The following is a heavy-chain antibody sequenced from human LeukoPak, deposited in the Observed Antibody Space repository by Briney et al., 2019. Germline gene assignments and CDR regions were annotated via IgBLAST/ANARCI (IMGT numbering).Heavy chain of an antibody. J-gene: IGHJ3*02. CDR3: ARRNDFDI. CDR2: IYYSGNT. V-gene: IGHV4-59*12. CDR1: GGSISGDH. Sequence: PSETLSLTCTVSGGSISGDHWNWIRQPPGKGLEWIGNIYYSGNTNYNPSFKSRVTISVDTSKNQFSLKLSSVTAADTAVYYCARRNDFDIWGQGTMVTVSS.